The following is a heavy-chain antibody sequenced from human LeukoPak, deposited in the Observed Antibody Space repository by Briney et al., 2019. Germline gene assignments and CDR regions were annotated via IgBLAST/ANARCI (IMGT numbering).Heavy chain of an antibody. D-gene: IGHD6-19*01. Sequence: GGSLRLSCAASGFTFSDYYMSWIRQAPGKGLDWVSYISSSGSTIYYADSVKGRFTISRDNAKNSLYLQMNSLRAEDTAVYYCARGYSSGWFFYFDYWGQGTLVTVSS. J-gene: IGHJ4*02. CDR2: ISSSGSTI. V-gene: IGHV3-11*04. CDR3: ARGYSSGWFFYFDY. CDR1: GFTFSDYY.